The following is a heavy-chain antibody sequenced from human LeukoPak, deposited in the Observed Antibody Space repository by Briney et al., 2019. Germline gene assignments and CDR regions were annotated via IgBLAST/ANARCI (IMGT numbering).Heavy chain of an antibody. V-gene: IGHV3-33*01. J-gene: IGHJ4*02. D-gene: IGHD1-26*01. Sequence: PGGSLRLSCAASGFTFSSYGMHWVRQAPGKGLEWVAVIWYDGSNKYYADSVKGRFTISRDNSKNTRYLQMNSLRAEDTAVYYCAREGGGYRYYFDYWGQGTLVTVSS. CDR2: IWYDGSNK. CDR3: AREGGGYRYYFDY. CDR1: GFTFSSYG.